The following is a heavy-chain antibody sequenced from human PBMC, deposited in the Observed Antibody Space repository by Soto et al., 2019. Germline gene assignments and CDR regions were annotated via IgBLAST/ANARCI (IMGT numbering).Heavy chain of an antibody. CDR3: SKDLVNYYDSSGFDP. CDR1: GCSISSGGYS. J-gene: IGHJ5*02. CDR2: IYHSGST. Sequence: PSDTLALTCAVSGCSISSGGYSWSWIRQPPGQGLEWIGYIYHSGSTYYNPSLNSRVTISVDSSKNQFSLKLSSVTAADTAVYYCSKDLVNYYDSSGFDPWGQGTLVTVSS. D-gene: IGHD3-22*01. V-gene: IGHV4-30-2*01.